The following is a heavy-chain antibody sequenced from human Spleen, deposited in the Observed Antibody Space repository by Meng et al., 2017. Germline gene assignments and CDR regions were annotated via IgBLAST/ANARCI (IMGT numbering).Heavy chain of an antibody. CDR1: GYTFPDYW. CDR2: INPKSGDT. V-gene: IGHV1-2*06. CDR3: ARVVGYAKQYYFDS. D-gene: IGHD5-12*01. J-gene: IGHJ4*02. Sequence: ASVKVSCKASGYTFPDYWLHWVRRAPGQGLEWMGRINPKSGDTHYAQRFQGRVTMTGDTSISTAYMELSGLRSDDTAMYYCARVVGYAKQYYFDSWGQGTLVTVSS.